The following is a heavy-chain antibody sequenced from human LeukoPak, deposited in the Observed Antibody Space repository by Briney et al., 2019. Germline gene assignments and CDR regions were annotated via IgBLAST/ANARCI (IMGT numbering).Heavy chain of an antibody. J-gene: IGHJ4*02. CDR1: GFTFSSYG. Sequence: GGSLRLSCAASGFTFSSYGMHWVRQAPGKGLEWVAFIRYDGSNKYYADSVKGRFTISRDNSKNTLYLQMNSLRAEDTAVYYCAKDPNLRYSSGFYSFDYWGQGTLVTVSS. CDR2: IRYDGSNK. V-gene: IGHV3-30*02. D-gene: IGHD6-19*01. CDR3: AKDPNLRYSSGFYSFDY.